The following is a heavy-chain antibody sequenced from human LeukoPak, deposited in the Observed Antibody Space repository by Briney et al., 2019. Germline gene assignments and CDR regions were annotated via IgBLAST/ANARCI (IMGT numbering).Heavy chain of an antibody. Sequence: GGSLRLSCAPSGFTFSYYSMNWVRHAPGKGVEWVSSISDTSDTDYADSVRGRFTISRDNAKNSLYLQMNSLRADDTAVYYCVREGHSSGWMGNWFDPWGQGSLVTVSS. CDR2: ISDTSDT. CDR3: VREGHSSGWMGNWFDP. V-gene: IGHV3-69-1*02. J-gene: IGHJ5*02. CDR1: GFTFSYYS. D-gene: IGHD6-19*01.